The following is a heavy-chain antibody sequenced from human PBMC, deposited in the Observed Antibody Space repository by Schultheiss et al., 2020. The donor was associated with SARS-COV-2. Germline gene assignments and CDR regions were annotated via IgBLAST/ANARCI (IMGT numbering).Heavy chain of an antibody. Sequence: SLTCAVYGGSFSGYYWSWIRQPPGKGLEWIGYMYYSGSTNYNPSLKSRVTISVDTSKNQFSLKLSSVTAADTAVYYCARGRSSSAPHYGMDVWGQGTTVTVSS. D-gene: IGHD6-6*01. CDR2: MYYSGST. CDR1: GGSFSGYY. J-gene: IGHJ6*02. CDR3: ARGRSSSAPHYGMDV. V-gene: IGHV4-34*09.